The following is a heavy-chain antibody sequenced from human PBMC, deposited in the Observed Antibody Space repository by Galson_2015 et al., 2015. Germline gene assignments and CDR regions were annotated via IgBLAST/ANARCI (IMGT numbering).Heavy chain of an antibody. CDR3: TSYVAGKGGTGY. V-gene: IGHV4-30-4*01. D-gene: IGHD2-15*01. CDR1: GGSISSRTYH. J-gene: IGHJ4*02. Sequence: TLSLTCTVSGGSISSRTYHWAWIRQPPEKGLEYIGHINHGGDTYSDPSLKSRLTISIDTSRNQFSLRLTSLTAADTAVYYCTSYVAGKGGTGYWGQGALVTVSS. CDR2: INHGGDT.